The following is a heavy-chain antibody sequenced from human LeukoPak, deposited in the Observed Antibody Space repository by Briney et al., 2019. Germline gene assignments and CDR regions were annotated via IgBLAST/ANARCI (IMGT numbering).Heavy chain of an antibody. J-gene: IGHJ3*02. CDR2: ISSSSSYI. CDR1: GFXFSSYR. Sequence: GGSLRLSCAASGFXFSSYRINWVRQAPGKGLEWVSSISSSSSYIYSADSMKGRFTISRDNAKNSLYLQMNSLRAEDTAVYYCARGLGVPDAFDIWGQGIMVTVSS. D-gene: IGHD1-26*01. CDR3: ARGLGVPDAFDI. V-gene: IGHV3-21*01.